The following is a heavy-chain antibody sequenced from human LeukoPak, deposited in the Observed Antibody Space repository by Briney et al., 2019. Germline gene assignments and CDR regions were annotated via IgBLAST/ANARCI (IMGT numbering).Heavy chain of an antibody. CDR3: TRGEATYDF. J-gene: IGHJ4*02. V-gene: IGHV3-48*01. D-gene: IGHD3-16*01. CDR2: ISLSSSII. CDR1: GFTFSSYS. Sequence: GGSLRLSCAASGFTFSSYSMNWARQAPGKGLEWASYISLSSSIIYYADSVKGRFTISRDNAKNSLYLQMHSLRAEDTAVYYCTRGEATYDFWGQGTLVTVSS.